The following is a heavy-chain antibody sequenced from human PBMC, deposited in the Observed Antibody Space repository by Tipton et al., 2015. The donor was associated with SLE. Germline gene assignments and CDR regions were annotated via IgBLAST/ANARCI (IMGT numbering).Heavy chain of an antibody. CDR2: IYYSGST. J-gene: IGHJ3*02. V-gene: IGHV4-39*07. Sequence: TLSLTCTVSGGSISSSSYHWGWIRQSPGKGLEWIGSIYYSGSTNYNPSHKSRVTVSADTSKNQFSLNLRSVTAADTAVYYCTRDRNIVLEPVPIPPAFDIWGQGTMVTVSS. D-gene: IGHD2-2*02. CDR1: GGSISSSSYH. CDR3: TRDRNIVLEPVPIPPAFDI.